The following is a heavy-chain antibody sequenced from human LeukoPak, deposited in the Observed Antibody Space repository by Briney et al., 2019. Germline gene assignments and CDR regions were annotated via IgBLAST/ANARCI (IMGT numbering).Heavy chain of an antibody. Sequence: SVKVSCKASGGTFSSYAISWVRQAPGQGLEWMGGIIPIFGTANYAQKFQGRVTITADESTSTAYMELSSLRSEDTAVYYCARLFQRNELNYYDSSGYSLGYWGQGTLVTVSS. V-gene: IGHV1-69*13. D-gene: IGHD3-22*01. CDR1: GGTFSSYA. CDR3: ARLFQRNELNYYDSSGYSLGY. J-gene: IGHJ4*02. CDR2: IIPIFGTA.